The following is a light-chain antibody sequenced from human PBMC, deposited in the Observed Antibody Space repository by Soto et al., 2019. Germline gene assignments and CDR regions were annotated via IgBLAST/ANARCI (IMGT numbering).Light chain of an antibody. J-gene: IGKJ1*01. Sequence: EIVFAQFPRTLSLSPGERATLSCKASQSVRINVAWYQQKNGQAPRLLVYGASTRASGIPDRFSGSGSGTEFTLTISSLQSEDFAVYYCQEYSKWPSRTFGPGTKVDTK. CDR1: QSVRIN. V-gene: IGKV3-15*01. CDR2: GAS. CDR3: QEYSKWPSRT.